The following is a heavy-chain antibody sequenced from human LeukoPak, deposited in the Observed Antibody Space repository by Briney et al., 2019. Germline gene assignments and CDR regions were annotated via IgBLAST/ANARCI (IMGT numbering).Heavy chain of an antibody. J-gene: IGHJ4*02. Sequence: ETLSLTCAVYGGSFSGYYWSWIRQPPGKGLEWIGEINHSGSTNYNPSLKSRVTISVDTSKNQFSLKLSSVTAADTAVYYCARRIYYDVLTGYYVPFDYWGQGTLVTVSS. V-gene: IGHV4-34*01. CDR3: ARRIYYDVLTGYYVPFDY. D-gene: IGHD3-9*01. CDR1: GGSFSGYY. CDR2: INHSGST.